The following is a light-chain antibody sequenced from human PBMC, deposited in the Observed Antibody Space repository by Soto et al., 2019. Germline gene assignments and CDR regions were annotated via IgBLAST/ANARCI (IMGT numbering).Light chain of an antibody. CDR2: KAS. Sequence: DIQMTQSPSTLSDTVGDRDTITCRASQSISSWLAWYQQKAGKAPKLLIYKASSLQSGVPSRFSGSGSGTEFTLTISSLQPDDFTTYYCQQYNSYSTFGQGTKLEI. V-gene: IGKV1-5*03. CDR1: QSISSW. CDR3: QQYNSYST. J-gene: IGKJ2*01.